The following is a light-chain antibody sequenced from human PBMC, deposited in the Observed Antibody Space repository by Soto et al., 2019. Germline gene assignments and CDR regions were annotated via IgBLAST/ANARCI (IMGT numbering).Light chain of an antibody. CDR1: QSVGTY. CDR3: QQRSNWPGT. J-gene: IGKJ3*01. V-gene: IGKV3-11*01. CDR2: DAS. Sequence: EIVLTQSPATLSLSPGERAILSCRASQSVGTYLAWYQQKPGQAPRLLIYDASNRATGIQARFGGSGSGTDFPLTISRLEPEDFAVYYCQQRSNWPGTFGPGTKVDIK.